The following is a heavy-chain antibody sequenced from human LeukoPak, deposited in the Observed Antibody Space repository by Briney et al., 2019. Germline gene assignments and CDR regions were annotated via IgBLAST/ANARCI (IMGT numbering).Heavy chain of an antibody. V-gene: IGHV3-21*01. J-gene: IGHJ6*03. Sequence: GGSLRLSCAASGFTFSNHNMNWVRQAPGKGLEWVSSISTSSSYIYYADSVKGRFTISRDNAKNSLYLQMNSLRAEDTAVYYCAREGTAMVGILSYYYYMDVWGRGTTVTVSS. CDR3: AREGTAMVGILSYYYYMDV. CDR2: ISTSSSYI. CDR1: GFTFSNHN. D-gene: IGHD5-18*01.